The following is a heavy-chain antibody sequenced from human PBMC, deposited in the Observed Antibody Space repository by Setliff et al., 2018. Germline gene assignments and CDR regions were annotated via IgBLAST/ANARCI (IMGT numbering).Heavy chain of an antibody. CDR1: GYTFTDYY. D-gene: IGHD3-9*01. V-gene: IGHV1-2*02. Sequence: ASVKVSCKTSGYTFTDYYIHWVRQAPGEGLEWMGWLNPKNNDTSYAQKFLGRVTMTRDTSISAAYMELITLRSDDTALYYCARDPLPKHYDVVTGYYSAPNYYMDVWGKGTTVTVSS. J-gene: IGHJ6*03. CDR2: LNPKNNDT. CDR3: ARDPLPKHYDVVTGYYSAPNYYMDV.